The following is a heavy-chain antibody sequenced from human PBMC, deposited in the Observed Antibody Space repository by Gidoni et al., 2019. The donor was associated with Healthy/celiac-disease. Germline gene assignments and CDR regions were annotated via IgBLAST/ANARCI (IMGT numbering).Heavy chain of an antibody. J-gene: IGHJ3*02. V-gene: IGHV3-66*01. CDR2: IYSGGST. CDR3: AREGTAGDAFDI. Sequence: EVQLVASGGGLVQPGGSLRLSGAASGFTVSSNYMRWVSQAPGKGLEWVSVIYSGGSTYYADSVKGRFTSSRDNSKNTLYLQMNSLRAEDTAVYYCAREGTAGDAFDIWGQGTMVTVSS. CDR1: GFTVSSNY. D-gene: IGHD3-10*01.